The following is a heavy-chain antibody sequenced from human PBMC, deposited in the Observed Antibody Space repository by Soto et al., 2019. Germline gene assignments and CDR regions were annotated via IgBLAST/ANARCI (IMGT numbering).Heavy chain of an antibody. CDR1: GFIFGHYA. CDR3: VRRIGLKVAGIRTLDH. V-gene: IGHV3-23*01. Sequence: GVSLRLSCSGSGFIFGHYAMTWGRQAPGKGLEWISAISGRGDSTYYADAVKGRFTISRGNSNNTLYLQMNRLRAEDTAVYFCVRRIGLKVAGIRTLDHWGPGTLVTSPQ. J-gene: IGHJ4*02. CDR2: ISGRGDST. D-gene: IGHD6-19*01.